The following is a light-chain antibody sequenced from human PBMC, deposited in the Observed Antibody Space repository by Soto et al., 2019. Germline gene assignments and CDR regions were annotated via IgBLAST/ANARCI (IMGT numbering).Light chain of an antibody. CDR1: QTVSST. Sequence: IVVTQSAATLSVAAGETATLSCRASQTVSSTLAWYQQKPGQAPRLLIYGASTRATDIPARFSGSGSGTEFTLTISSLQSEDFAVYYCQQYNKWPLITFGQGTRLEIK. V-gene: IGKV3-15*01. CDR3: QQYNKWPLIT. J-gene: IGKJ5*01. CDR2: GAS.